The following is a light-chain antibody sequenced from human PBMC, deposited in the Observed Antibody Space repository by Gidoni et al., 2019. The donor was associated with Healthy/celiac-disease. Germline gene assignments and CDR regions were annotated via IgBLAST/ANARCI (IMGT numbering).Light chain of an antibody. CDR1: QSVSSN. J-gene: IGKJ3*01. CDR3: QQYNNWPPVT. CDR2: GAS. Sequence: TLSVSPGDRVTVSCRASQSVSSNLAWYQQKPGKAPRLLIYGASTRATGIPARFSGSGSGTEFTLTISSLQSEDFAVYYCQQYNNWPPVTFGPGTKVDIK. V-gene: IGKV3-15*01.